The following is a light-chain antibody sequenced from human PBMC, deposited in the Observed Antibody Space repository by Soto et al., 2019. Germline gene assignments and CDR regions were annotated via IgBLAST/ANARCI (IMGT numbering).Light chain of an antibody. CDR1: QSISSY. V-gene: IGKV1-39*01. J-gene: IGKJ2*01. Sequence: DIQMTQSPSSLSASVGDRVTITCRASQSISSYLNWYQQKPGKAPTLLIYAASSLQSGLPSRFSCSGTGTEFTLTITSLQPEDFATYYCQQSYSTPQVIFGQGTNLEIK. CDR3: QQSYSTPQVI. CDR2: AAS.